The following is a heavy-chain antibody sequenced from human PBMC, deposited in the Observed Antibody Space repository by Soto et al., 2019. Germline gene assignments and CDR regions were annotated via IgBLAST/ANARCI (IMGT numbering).Heavy chain of an antibody. CDR1: GFTFSDYA. CDR2: ISGTGDTT. Sequence: GGSLRLSCAASGFTFSDYAMSWVRQAPGKGLEWVSIISGTGDTTFYADSVRGRFTISRDNSKDTLSLQLDSLRVEDTAIFYCAKHYRPGGSYSQFGTWGQGTPVTVSS. CDR3: AKHYRPGGSYSQFGT. V-gene: IGHV3-23*01. D-gene: IGHD2-15*01. J-gene: IGHJ5*02.